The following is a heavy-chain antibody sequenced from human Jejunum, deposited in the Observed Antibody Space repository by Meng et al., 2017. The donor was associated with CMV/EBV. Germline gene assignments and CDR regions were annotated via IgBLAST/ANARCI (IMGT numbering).Heavy chain of an antibody. CDR2: IYPGDSDT. J-gene: IGHJ6*02. Sequence: CIGWVRQMPGKGLEWMGMIYPGDSDTKSSPSFQGQVTISADKSISTAYLQWSSLKASDTAKYYCARWDCSTSCYGSYYYYYGMDVWGQGTTVTVSS. CDR1: C. D-gene: IGHD2-2*01. V-gene: IGHV5-51*01. CDR3: ARWDCSTSCYGSYYYYYGMDV.